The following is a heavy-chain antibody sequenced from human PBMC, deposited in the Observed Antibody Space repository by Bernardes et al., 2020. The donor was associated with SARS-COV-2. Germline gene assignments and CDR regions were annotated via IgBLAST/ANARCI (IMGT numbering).Heavy chain of an antibody. CDR2: ISSDGDNK. Sequence: GGSLRLSCSASGFTFSSYSMHWVRQAPGKGLEYVSGISSDGDNKQYADSVEDRFTISRDNSKDTLYLQLTSLRLEDTAVYYCARDRGSIYGLDAFDIWGQGTMVTVSS. J-gene: IGHJ3*02. V-gene: IGHV3-64D*06. CDR1: GFTFSSYS. D-gene: IGHD3-10*01. CDR3: ARDRGSIYGLDAFDI.